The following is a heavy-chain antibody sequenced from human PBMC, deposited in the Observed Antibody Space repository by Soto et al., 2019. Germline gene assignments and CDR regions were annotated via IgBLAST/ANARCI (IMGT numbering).Heavy chain of an antibody. D-gene: IGHD6-6*01. V-gene: IGHV4-59*01. Sequence: LSETLSLTCTVSGGSISSYYWSWIRQPPGKGLEWIGYIYYSGSTNYNPSLKSRVTISVDTSKNQFSLKLSSVTAADTAVYYCARTSLLEYSSTSFDYWGQGTLVTVSS. J-gene: IGHJ4*02. CDR1: GGSISSYY. CDR2: IYYSGST. CDR3: ARTSLLEYSSTSFDY.